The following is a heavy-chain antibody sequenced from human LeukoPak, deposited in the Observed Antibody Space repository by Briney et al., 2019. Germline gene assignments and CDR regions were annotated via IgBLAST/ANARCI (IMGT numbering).Heavy chain of an antibody. D-gene: IGHD3-16*01. Sequence: GESLRLSCAASGFTFDDYAMHWVRQAPGKGLEWVSGISWNSGSIGYADSVKGRFTISRDNAKNSLYLQMNSLRAEDTAVYYCARDQGGVGYWGQGTLVTVSS. CDR3: ARDQGGVGY. CDR2: ISWNSGSI. CDR1: GFTFDDYA. J-gene: IGHJ4*02. V-gene: IGHV3-9*01.